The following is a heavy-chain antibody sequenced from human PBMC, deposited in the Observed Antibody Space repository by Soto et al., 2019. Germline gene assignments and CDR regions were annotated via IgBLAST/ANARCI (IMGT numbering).Heavy chain of an antibody. CDR3: ARDLEGIGITILKGRFYY. CDR1: GYTFTGYY. CDR2: INPNSGGT. Sequence: ASVKVSCKASGYTFTGYYMHWVRQAPGQGLEWMGWINPNSGGTNYAQKFQGWVTMTRDTSISTAYMELSRLRSDDTAVYYCARDLEGIGITILKGRFYYWGQGTLVTVSS. V-gene: IGHV1-2*04. D-gene: IGHD3-3*01. J-gene: IGHJ4*02.